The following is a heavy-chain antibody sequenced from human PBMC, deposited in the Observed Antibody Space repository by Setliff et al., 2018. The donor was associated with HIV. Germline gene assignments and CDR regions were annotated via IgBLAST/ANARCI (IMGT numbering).Heavy chain of an antibody. CDR1: GYAFTSYY. CDR3: ATEATPGLRSYSMDV. Sequence: ASVKVSCKASGYAFTSYYMHWVRQAPGPGLERMGMINPSGGRTSYAQKVQGRFSMAQDMFADTAYMELSSLTSEDTAIYYCATEATPGLRSYSMDVWGKGSTVTVSS. J-gene: IGHJ6*04. D-gene: IGHD2-21*01. CDR2: INPSGGRT. V-gene: IGHV1-46*01.